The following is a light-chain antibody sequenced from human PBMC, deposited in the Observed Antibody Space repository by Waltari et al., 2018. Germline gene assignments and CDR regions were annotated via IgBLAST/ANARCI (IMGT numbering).Light chain of an antibody. CDR2: AAS. CDR1: QNIKNY. Sequence: DLQVTQSPSSLSASVRDRGHITCRASQNIKNYLNWYQQKPGKAPNLLMYAASTLQSGVPSRFSGSGSGTDFTLTITSLQPEDFATYYCQQSYSTPYTFAQGTKLEIK. CDR3: QQSYSTPYT. V-gene: IGKV1-39*01. J-gene: IGKJ2*01.